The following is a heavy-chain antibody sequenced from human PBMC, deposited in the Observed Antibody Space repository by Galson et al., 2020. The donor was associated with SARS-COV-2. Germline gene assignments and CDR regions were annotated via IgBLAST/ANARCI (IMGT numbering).Heavy chain of an antibody. V-gene: IGHV4-30-4*01. Sequence: SQTLSLTCTVSGGSISSGDYFWNWIRQPPGKGLEWIGYIYYSGNTYYNPSLKSRLTISVDTSKNQFSLKLSSVTAADTAVYYCARGYGSGTYPSVWGQGATVTVSS. CDR1: GGSISSGDYF. CDR3: ARGYGSGTYPSV. D-gene: IGHD3-10*01. J-gene: IGHJ6*02. CDR2: IYYSGNT.